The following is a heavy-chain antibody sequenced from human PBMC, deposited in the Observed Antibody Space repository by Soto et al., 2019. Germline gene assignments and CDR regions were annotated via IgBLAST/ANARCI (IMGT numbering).Heavy chain of an antibody. V-gene: IGHV3-23*01. CDR1: GFTFSSYA. CDR2: ISGSGGST. Sequence: GGSLRLSCAASGFTFSSYAMSWVRQAPEKGLEWVSAISGSGGSTYYADSVKGRFTISRDNSKNTLYLQMNSLRAEDTAVYYCAKDSLITIFGVVIMFDYWGQGTLVTVSS. CDR3: AKDSLITIFGVVIMFDY. J-gene: IGHJ4*02. D-gene: IGHD3-3*01.